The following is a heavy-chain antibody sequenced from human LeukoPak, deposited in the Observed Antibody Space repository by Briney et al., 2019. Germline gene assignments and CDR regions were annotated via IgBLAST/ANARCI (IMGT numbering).Heavy chain of an antibody. CDR2: IESDGSST. J-gene: IGHJ6*02. Sequence: GGSLRLSCAASGFTFSSSWMHWVRQAPGKGLVWVSTIESDGSSTTYAESVKGRFTISRDNAKNSLYLQMNSLRAEDTAVYYCARAMDVWGQGTTVTVSS. V-gene: IGHV3-74*01. CDR1: GFTFSSSW. CDR3: ARAMDV.